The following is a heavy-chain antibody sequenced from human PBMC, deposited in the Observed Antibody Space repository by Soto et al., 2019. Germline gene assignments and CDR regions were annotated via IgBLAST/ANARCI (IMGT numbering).Heavy chain of an antibody. V-gene: IGHV3-15*07. J-gene: IGHJ6*02. Sequence: GGSLRLSCAASGFTFSNAWMNWVRQAPGKGLEWVGRIKSKTDGGTTDYAAPVKGRFTISRDDSKNTLYLQMNSLKTEDTAVYYCTTDPFPGIAAPVDVWGQGTTVTVSS. CDR2: IKSKTDGGTT. CDR1: GFTFSNAW. CDR3: TTDPFPGIAAPVDV. D-gene: IGHD6-13*01.